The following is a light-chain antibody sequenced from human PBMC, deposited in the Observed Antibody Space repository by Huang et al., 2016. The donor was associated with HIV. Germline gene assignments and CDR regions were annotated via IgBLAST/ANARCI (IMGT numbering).Light chain of an antibody. CDR3: QQYDNPPYT. CDR1: QDVNIY. V-gene: IGKV1-33*01. J-gene: IGKJ2*01. CDR2: DAS. Sequence: DIPLTQSPSSLSAFVGDRVTITCQASQDVNIYLNWYQHKLGKAPKLLIYDASKLAAGVPSRFSGGGSGTDFTFTISSLQPEDIATYYCQQYDNPPYTFGQGTKLEMK.